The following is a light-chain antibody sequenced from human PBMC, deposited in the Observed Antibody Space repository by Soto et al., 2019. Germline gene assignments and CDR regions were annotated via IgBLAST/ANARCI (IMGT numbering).Light chain of an antibody. Sequence: EIVLTQSPGTLSLSPGERATLSCRASQSVSSSYLAWYQQKPGQAPRLLIYGASGRATGIPDRFSGSGSGTDFTLTISRLEPEDFAVYYCQQYGSSLSITFGQGTRLESK. CDR1: QSVSSSY. CDR3: QQYGSSLSIT. J-gene: IGKJ5*01. CDR2: GAS. V-gene: IGKV3-20*01.